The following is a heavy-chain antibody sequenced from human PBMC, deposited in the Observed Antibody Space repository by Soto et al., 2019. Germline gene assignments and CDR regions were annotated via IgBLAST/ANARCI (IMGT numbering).Heavy chain of an antibody. V-gene: IGHV5-51*01. CDR2: IYTGDSQT. J-gene: IGHJ6*02. CDR3: ARHTYHSGMGV. CDR1: GYRFTDYW. Sequence: PVESLKISWRGSGYRFTDYWIGWVRQMPGKCLEWMGIIYTGDSQTRYSPSFQGRVTISADKSITTAYLQWSSLKASDTAMYYCARHTYHSGMGVWGQGTTVTAP.